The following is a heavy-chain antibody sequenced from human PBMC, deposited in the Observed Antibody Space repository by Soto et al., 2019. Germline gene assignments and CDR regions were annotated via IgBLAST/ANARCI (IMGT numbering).Heavy chain of an antibody. J-gene: IGHJ4*02. D-gene: IGHD3-3*01. CDR1: GFTFSSYG. CDR3: ARDRRGNDFSTLDY. Sequence: QVQLVESGGGVVQPGRSLRLSCAASGFTFSSYGMHWVRQAPGKGREWVAVIWYDGSNKYYADSVKGRFTISRDNSKNTLYLQMNSRRAEDTAVYYCARDRRGNDFSTLDYWGQGTLVTVSS. V-gene: IGHV3-33*01. CDR2: IWYDGSNK.